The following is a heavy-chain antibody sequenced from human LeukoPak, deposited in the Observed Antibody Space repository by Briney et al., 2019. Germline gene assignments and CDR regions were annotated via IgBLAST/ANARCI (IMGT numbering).Heavy chain of an antibody. D-gene: IGHD3-10*01. Sequence: SQTLSLTCAISGDSVCSNSATCNWIRQSPSRGLEWLGRTYCRSKWYNDYAVSVKSRITINPDTSKNQLSLQLNSVTPEDTAVYYCARAVGSSINYYFDYWVQGTLVTVSS. CDR2: TYCRSKWYN. CDR3: ARAVGSSINYYFDY. V-gene: IGHV6-1*01. J-gene: IGHJ4*02. CDR1: GDSVCSNSAT.